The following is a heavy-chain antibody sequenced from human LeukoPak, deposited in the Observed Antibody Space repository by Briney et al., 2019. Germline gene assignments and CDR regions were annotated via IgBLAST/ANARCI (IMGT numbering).Heavy chain of an antibody. V-gene: IGHV4-4*07. Sequence: SETLSLTCTLSGGSISIYRWSWIRQPAGKGLEWMGRIDTSGNTNYNPSLNGRVTMSVDTSKNQFSLKLSSVTAADTAAYYCASIPRDGYNSDAFDIWGQGTMVTVSS. CDR1: GGSISIYR. D-gene: IGHD5-24*01. CDR2: IDTSGNT. CDR3: ASIPRDGYNSDAFDI. J-gene: IGHJ3*02.